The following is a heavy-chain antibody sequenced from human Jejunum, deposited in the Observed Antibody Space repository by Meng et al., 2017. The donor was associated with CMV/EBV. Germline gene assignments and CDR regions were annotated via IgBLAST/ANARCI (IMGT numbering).Heavy chain of an antibody. J-gene: IGHJ4*02. CDR1: GASISSGDYF. CDR3: ATRIPDTSGYYYGVFDF. Sequence: QVQLQGLGPGLVKPSQTLSVTCTVSGASISSGDYFWTWLRQPPGKGLEWIGYIYYNGRTDYNPSLESRVTISLDTSKNQFSLKLTSITVADTAVYYCATRIPDTSGYYYGVFDFWGQGALVTVSS. V-gene: IGHV4-30-4*08. CDR2: IYYNGRT. D-gene: IGHD3-22*01.